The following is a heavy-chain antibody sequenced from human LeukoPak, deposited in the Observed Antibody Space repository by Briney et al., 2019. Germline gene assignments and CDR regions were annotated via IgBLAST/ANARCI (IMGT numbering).Heavy chain of an antibody. J-gene: IGHJ4*02. CDR3: AKDSAAVGGPTTD. V-gene: IGHV3-23*01. CDR2: ISGSGGIT. D-gene: IGHD6-13*01. CDR1: GFTFSSYT. Sequence: GGSLRLSCAASGFTFSSYTMSWVRQAPGKGKEWVSLISGSGGITYYADSVKGRFTISRDNSKNTLYLQMDSLRAEDTVVYYCAKDSAAVGGPTTDWGQGTLVTVSS.